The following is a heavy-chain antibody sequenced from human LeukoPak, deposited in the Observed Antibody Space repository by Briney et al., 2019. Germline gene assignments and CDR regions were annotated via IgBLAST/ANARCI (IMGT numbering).Heavy chain of an antibody. D-gene: IGHD2-2*01. Sequence: GGSLRLSCAASGFTFSYYDMRWVRQAPGKGREWGASISLCGGSTFYADSLKGRFTISRDNSTTTLYLQMTSLSAEDTAVYYCAKRGNPAVGHHYLDVWGKGTTVSVSS. CDR3: AKRGNPAVGHHYLDV. J-gene: IGHJ6*03. CDR2: ISLCGGST. CDR1: GFTFSYYD. V-gene: IGHV3-23*01.